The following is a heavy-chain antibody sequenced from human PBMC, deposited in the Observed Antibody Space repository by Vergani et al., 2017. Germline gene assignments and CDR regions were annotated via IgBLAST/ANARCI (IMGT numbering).Heavy chain of an antibody. V-gene: IGHV5-10-1*03. CDR2: IDPSDSYT. Sequence: EVQLVQSGAEVKKPGESLRISCKGSGYSFTSYWISWVRQMPGKGLEWMGRIDPSDSYTNYSPSFQGHVTISADKSISTAYLQWSSLKASDTAMYYCARGAQWELASYYFDYWGQGTLVTVSS. D-gene: IGHD1-26*01. CDR1: GYSFTSYW. J-gene: IGHJ4*02. CDR3: ARGAQWELASYYFDY.